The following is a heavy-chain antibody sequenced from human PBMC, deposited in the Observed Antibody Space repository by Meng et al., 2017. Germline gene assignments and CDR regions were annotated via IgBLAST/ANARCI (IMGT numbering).Heavy chain of an antibody. J-gene: IGHJ4*02. CDR2: INSDGSST. Sequence: EQLGESGGGLVPPGRSLRLSCAASGFTFSSYWMHWVRQAPGKGLVWVSRINSDGSSTSCADSMKGQFTISRDNAKNTLYLQMNSLRAEDTAVYYCARGGYSSGWPYFDYWGQGTLVTVSS. D-gene: IGHD6-19*01. CDR3: ARGGYSSGWPYFDY. V-gene: IGHV3/OR16-13*01. CDR1: GFTFSSYW.